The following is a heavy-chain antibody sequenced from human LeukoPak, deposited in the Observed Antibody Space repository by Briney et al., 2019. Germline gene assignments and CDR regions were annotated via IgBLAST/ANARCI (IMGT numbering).Heavy chain of an antibody. J-gene: IGHJ4*02. CDR3: ATGGYSYAVTFDY. D-gene: IGHD5-18*01. CDR1: GYTFTSYY. V-gene: IGHV1-69*13. CDR2: IIPIFGTA. Sequence: SVKVSCKASGYTFTSYYMHWVRQAPGQGLEWMGGIIPIFGTANYAQKFQGRVTITADESTSTAYMELSSLRSEDTAVYYCATGGYSYAVTFDYWGQGTLVTVSS.